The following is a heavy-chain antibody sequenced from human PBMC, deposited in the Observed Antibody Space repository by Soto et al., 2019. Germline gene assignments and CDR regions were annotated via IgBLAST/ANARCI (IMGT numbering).Heavy chain of an antibody. V-gene: IGHV1-18*01. J-gene: IGHJ4*02. CDR2: ISAYNGKT. D-gene: IGHD2-15*01. CDR3: ARVVVAANVADY. CDR1: GYTFTSYG. Sequence: ASVKVSCKASGYTFTSYGISWVRQAPGQGLEWMGWISAYNGKTNYAQKLQGRVTMTTDTSTSTAYMELRSLRSDDTAVYYCARVVVAANVADYWGQGTLVTVSA.